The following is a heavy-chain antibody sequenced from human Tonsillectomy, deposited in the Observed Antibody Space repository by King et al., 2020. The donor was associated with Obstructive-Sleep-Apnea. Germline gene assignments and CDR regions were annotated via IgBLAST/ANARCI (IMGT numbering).Heavy chain of an antibody. V-gene: IGHV4-59*01. CDR2: IYYSGST. CDR1: GGSISSYY. D-gene: IGHD3-9*01. J-gene: IGHJ4*02. CDR3: AREYYDILTGYYDYFDY. Sequence: VQLQESGPGLVKPSETLSLTCTVSGGSISSYYWSWIRQPPGKGLEWIGYIYYSGSTNYNPSLKSRVTISVDTSKNQFSLKLSSVTAADTAVYYCAREYYDILTGYYDYFDYWGQGTLVTVSS.